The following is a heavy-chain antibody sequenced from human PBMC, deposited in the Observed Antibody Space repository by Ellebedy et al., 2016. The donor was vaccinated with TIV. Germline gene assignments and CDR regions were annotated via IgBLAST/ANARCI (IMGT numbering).Heavy chain of an antibody. CDR3: ARDQSGRVIPHNDALDF. J-gene: IGHJ3*01. D-gene: IGHD2-2*02. Sequence: MPSETLSLTCSVSGGSINFYFWNWIRQPAGKGLEWLGRIHSTGTANYNPSLKSRVTMSVDTSKNHFSLRLKSVTAADTAVYYCARDQSGRVIPHNDALDFWGQGAMVTVSS. V-gene: IGHV4-4*07. CDR2: IHSTGTA. CDR1: GGSINFYF.